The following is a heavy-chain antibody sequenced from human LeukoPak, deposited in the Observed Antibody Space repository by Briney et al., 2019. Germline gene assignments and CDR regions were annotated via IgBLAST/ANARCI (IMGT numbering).Heavy chain of an antibody. J-gene: IGHJ5*02. V-gene: IGHV4-30-4*01. CDR2: IYYSGST. CDR3: ARVRDCSGYYCSIWFDP. CDR1: GGSISSGDYY. Sequence: SQTLSLTCTVSGGSISSGDYYWSWIRQPPGKGLEWIGYIYYSGSTYYNPSLKSRVTISVDTSKNQFSLKLSSVTAADTAVYYCARVRDCSGYYCSIWFDPWGQGTLVTVSS. D-gene: IGHD3-22*01.